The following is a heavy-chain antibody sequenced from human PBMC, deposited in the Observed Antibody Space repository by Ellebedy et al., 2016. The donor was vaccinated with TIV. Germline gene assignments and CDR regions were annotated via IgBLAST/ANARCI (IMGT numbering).Heavy chain of an antibody. CDR2: ISAYNGNT. V-gene: IGHV1-18*01. CDR1: GYTFTSYG. D-gene: IGHD3-16*02. J-gene: IGHJ4*02. Sequence: AASVKVSCKASGYTFTSYGISWVRQAPGKGLEWMGWISAYNGNTNYAQKLQGRVTMTTDTSTSTAYMELRSLRSDDTAVYYCARRVGREWYRYWPYFDYWGQGTLVTVSS. CDR3: ARRVGREWYRYWPYFDY.